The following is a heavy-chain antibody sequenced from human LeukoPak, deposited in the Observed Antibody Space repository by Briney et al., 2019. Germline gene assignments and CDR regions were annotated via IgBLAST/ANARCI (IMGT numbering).Heavy chain of an antibody. CDR1: GGSFSGYY. D-gene: IGHD1-26*01. CDR2: INHSGST. J-gene: IGHJ4*02. Sequence: SETLSLTCAVYGGSFSGYYWSWIRRPPGKGLEWIGEINHSGSTNYNPSLKSRVTISVDTSKNQFSLKLSSVTAADTAVYYCARRSRIGKSGFDYWGQGTLVTVSS. V-gene: IGHV4-34*01. CDR3: ARRSRIGKSGFDY.